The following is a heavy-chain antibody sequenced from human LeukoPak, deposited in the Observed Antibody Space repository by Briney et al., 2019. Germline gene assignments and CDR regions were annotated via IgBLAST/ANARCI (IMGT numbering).Heavy chain of an antibody. J-gene: IGHJ4*02. V-gene: IGHV3-21*01. CDR1: GLTFSSYS. CDR3: ARDPLSGLGHQDFDY. Sequence: GGSLRLSCAASGLTFSSYSMNWVRQAPRKGLGWGSSISSSSSYIYYAVSVKGRFTISRDNAKNSLYMQMNSLRAEDTAVYYCARDPLSGLGHQDFDYWGQGTLVTVPS. D-gene: IGHD3-10*01. CDR2: ISSSSSYI.